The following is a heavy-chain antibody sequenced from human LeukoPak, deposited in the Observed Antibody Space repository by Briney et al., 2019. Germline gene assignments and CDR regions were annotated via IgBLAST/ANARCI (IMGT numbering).Heavy chain of an antibody. D-gene: IGHD6-13*01. CDR1: GASISSHS. CDR2: IYYSGST. CDR3: AKAAGYSTIYWFDP. V-gene: IGHV4-59*11. Sequence: SETLSFTCTVSGASISSHSWNWIRQPPGKGLEWIGSIYYSGSTHYNPSLNSRVTISVDTSNNQFSLKLNSVTAADTAVYYCAKAAGYSTIYWFDPWGQGTLVTVSS. J-gene: IGHJ5*02.